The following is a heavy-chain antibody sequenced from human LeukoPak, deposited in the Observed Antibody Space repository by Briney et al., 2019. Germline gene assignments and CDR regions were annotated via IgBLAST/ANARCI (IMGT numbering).Heavy chain of an antibody. CDR3: ARVCSGDYYYYYMDV. CDR1: GGSISSGSYY. Sequence: SETLSLTCTVSGGSISSGSYYWSWIRQPAGKGLEWIGRIYTSGSTNYNPSLKSRVTISVDTSKNQFSLKLSSVTAADTAVYYCARVCSGDYYYYYMDVWGKGTTVTVSS. D-gene: IGHD2-21*01. J-gene: IGHJ6*03. V-gene: IGHV4-61*02. CDR2: IYTSGST.